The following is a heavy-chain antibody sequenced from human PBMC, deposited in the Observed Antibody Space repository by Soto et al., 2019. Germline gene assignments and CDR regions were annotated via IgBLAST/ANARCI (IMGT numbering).Heavy chain of an antibody. CDR2: IYYSGST. V-gene: IGHV4-61*08. D-gene: IGHD2-15*01. Sequence: SGPTLVNPTQTLTLTCTFSGFSLNTSGMCVSWIRQPPGKALEWLGYIYYSGSTNYNPSLKSRVTISVDTSKNQFSLKLSSVTAADTAVYYCARGVRWYRPVIDYWGQ. J-gene: IGHJ4*02. CDR1: GFSLNTSGMC. CDR3: ARGVRWYRPVIDY.